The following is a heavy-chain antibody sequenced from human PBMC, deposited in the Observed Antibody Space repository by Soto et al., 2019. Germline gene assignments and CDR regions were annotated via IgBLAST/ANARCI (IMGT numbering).Heavy chain of an antibody. Sequence: QVQLVQSGPEVKKPGASVKVSCKASGYTFTTYGVSWLRQAPGQGLEWMGWIITYIGNTNYAQKLQDRVTMSSDTSTSTAYMELRSLRSDDTAVYYCARDISGTFDIWGQGTMVTVSS. CDR1: GYTFTTYG. CDR2: IITYIGNT. V-gene: IGHV1-18*01. CDR3: ARDISGTFDI. J-gene: IGHJ3*02. D-gene: IGHD2-15*01.